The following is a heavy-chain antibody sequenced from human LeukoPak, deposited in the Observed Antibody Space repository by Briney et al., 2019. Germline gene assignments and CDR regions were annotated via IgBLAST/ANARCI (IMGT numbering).Heavy chain of an antibody. CDR2: IIPIFGTA. V-gene: IGHV1-69*01. Sequence: SVNVSCKASGGTFSSYAISWVRQAPGQGLEWMGGIIPIFGTANYAQKFQGRVTITADESTSTAYMELSSLRSEDTAVYYCARDDSSSYIPDYWGQGTLVTVSS. J-gene: IGHJ4*02. CDR3: ARDDSSSYIPDY. D-gene: IGHD6-6*01. CDR1: GGTFSSYA.